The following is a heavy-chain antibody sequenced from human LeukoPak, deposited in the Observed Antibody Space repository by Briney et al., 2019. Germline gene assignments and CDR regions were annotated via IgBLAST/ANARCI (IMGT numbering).Heavy chain of an antibody. CDR1: GFTFGDYT. J-gene: IGHJ4*02. Sequence: GGSLRLSCTASGFTFGDYTMTWVRQAPGKGLEWVGFIRSKAYGGTTQYAASVKGRFTISRDDSKSIAYLQMNSLKIEDTAVYYCTRDYYPGWPIAAAVGYWGQGTLVTVSS. CDR2: IRSKAYGGTT. D-gene: IGHD6-13*01. V-gene: IGHV3-49*04. CDR3: TRDYYPGWPIAAAVGY.